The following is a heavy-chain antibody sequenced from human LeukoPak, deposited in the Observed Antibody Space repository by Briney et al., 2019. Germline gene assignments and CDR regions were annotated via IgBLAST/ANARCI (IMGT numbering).Heavy chain of an antibody. D-gene: IGHD3-22*01. V-gene: IGHV3-11*04. J-gene: IGHJ4*02. CDR1: GFTFSDYY. CDR2: IKGIGPTT. CDR3: ARDFRLRLYDSCGYYPY. Sequence: PGGSLRLSCAASGFTFSDYYTSWTRQAPGKGLEWVSTIKGIGPTTYYPYSVKGRFTNSRDNAKNSLYLQMNSLRAEDTAVYYCARDFRLRLYDSCGYYPYWGQGTLVTVSS.